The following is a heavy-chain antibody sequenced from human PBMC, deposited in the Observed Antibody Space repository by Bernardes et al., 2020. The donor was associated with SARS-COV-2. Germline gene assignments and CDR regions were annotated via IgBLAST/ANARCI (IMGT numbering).Heavy chain of an antibody. CDR1: GDSVSRGSYY. CDR2: IYSNGNT. CDR3: ARVGNWGSSWYFDL. J-gene: IGHJ2*01. V-gene: IGHV4-61*01. D-gene: IGHD7-27*01. Sequence: SETLSLTCTVSGDSVSRGSYYWSWIRQPPGKGLEWVGYIYSNGNTNYNPSLKSRVTISIDTSKNQFSLRLSSVTAADTAVFYCARVGNWGSSWYFDLWGRGTLVTVSS.